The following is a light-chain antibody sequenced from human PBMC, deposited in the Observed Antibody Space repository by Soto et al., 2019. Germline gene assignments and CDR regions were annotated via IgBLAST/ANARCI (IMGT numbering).Light chain of an antibody. V-gene: IGLV1-40*01. CDR2: GNN. J-gene: IGLJ2*01. CDR3: QSSDSSLSGSV. CDR1: SSNIGAGYD. Sequence: QSVLTQPPSVSGAPGQRVTIPCTGGSSNIGAGYDVHWYQQIPGTAPRLLVYGNNNRPSGVPDRFSGSQSGTSASLAIAGLQAEDEADYYCQSSDSSLSGSVFGGGTKLTVL.